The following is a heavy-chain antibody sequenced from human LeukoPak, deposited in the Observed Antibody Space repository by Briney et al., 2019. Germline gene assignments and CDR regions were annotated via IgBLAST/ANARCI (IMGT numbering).Heavy chain of an antibody. CDR1: GGTFSSYA. CDR3: ARDGQQLVRFLY. J-gene: IGHJ4*02. Sequence: SVKVSCKASGGTFSSYAISWVRQAPGQGLEWMGRIIPILGIANYAQKFQGRVTITADKSTSTAYMELSSLRSEDTAVYYCARDGQQLVRFLYWGQGTLVTVSS. V-gene: IGHV1-69*04. CDR2: IIPILGIA. D-gene: IGHD6-6*01.